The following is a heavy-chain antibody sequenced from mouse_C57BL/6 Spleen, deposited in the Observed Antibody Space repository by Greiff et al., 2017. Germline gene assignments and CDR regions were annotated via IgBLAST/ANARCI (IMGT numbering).Heavy chain of an antibody. CDR1: GFTFSSYT. CDR2: ISGGGGNT. J-gene: IGHJ2*01. V-gene: IGHV5-9*01. CDR3: AAIYDGYYGYFDY. D-gene: IGHD2-3*01. Sequence: DVHLVESGGGLVKPGGSLKLSCAASGFTFSSYTMSWVRQTPEKRLEWVATISGGGGNTYYPDSVKGRFTISRDNAKNTLYLQMSSLRSEDTALYYCAAIYDGYYGYFDYWGQGTTLTVSS.